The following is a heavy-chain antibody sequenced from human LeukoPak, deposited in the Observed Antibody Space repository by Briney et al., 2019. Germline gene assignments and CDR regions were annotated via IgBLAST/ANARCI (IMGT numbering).Heavy chain of an antibody. J-gene: IGHJ4*02. V-gene: IGHV3-21*01. CDR2: ISSSSSYI. CDR3: ARDLRRELLHY. D-gene: IGHD1-26*01. Sequence: GGSLTLSCAASGFTFSSCSMNRVRQAPGKALEWVSSISSSSSYIYYADSVKGRFTISKDNAKNSLYLQMNSLRAEDTAVYYCARDLRRELLHYWGQGTLVTVSS. CDR1: GFTFSSCS.